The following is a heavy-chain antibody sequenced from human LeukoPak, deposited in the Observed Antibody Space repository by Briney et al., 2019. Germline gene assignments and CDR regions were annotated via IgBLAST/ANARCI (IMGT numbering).Heavy chain of an antibody. V-gene: IGHV4-31*03. CDR2: IYYSGRP. CDR3: ARVSQEVVIDY. CDR1: GDSLSIGGYY. D-gene: IGHD3-22*01. J-gene: IGHJ4*02. Sequence: PSETLSLTRTVSGDSLSIGGYYWSSIRQHPGKGLEWIGSIYYSGRPSYNPSLKTRVTISVDTSKNQFSLKLSSVTAADTAVYYCARVSQEVVIDYWGQGTLVTVSS.